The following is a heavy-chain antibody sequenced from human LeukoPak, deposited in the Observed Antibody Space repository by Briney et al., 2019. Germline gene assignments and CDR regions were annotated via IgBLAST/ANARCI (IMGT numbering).Heavy chain of an antibody. Sequence: PSETLSLTCAVYGGSFSGYYWSWIRQPPGKGLEWIGEITHSGSTNYNPSLKSRVTISIDTSKNQFSLKLSSVTAADTAVYYCARRPTGGLDYWGQGTLVTVSS. D-gene: IGHD3-16*01. CDR1: GGSFSGYY. J-gene: IGHJ4*02. CDR3: ARRPTGGLDY. CDR2: ITHSGST. V-gene: IGHV4-34*01.